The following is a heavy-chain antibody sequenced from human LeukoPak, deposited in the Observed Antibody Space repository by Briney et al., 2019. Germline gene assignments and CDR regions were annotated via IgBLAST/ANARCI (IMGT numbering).Heavy chain of an antibody. D-gene: IGHD3-10*01. J-gene: IGHJ4*02. V-gene: IGHV1-24*01. CDR2: IDFEDGKT. Sequence: ASVKVSCKVSGYSLSELTMHWVRQSPGEGLEWLGGIDFEDGKTIYAQRFQGRVTITTDESTSTAYMELSSLRSEDTAVYYCARVLGDYGSGSYSDYWGQGTLVTVSS. CDR1: GYSLSELT. CDR3: ARVLGDYGSGSYSDY.